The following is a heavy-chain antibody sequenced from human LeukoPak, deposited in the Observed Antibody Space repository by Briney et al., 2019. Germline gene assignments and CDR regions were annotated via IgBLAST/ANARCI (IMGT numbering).Heavy chain of an antibody. CDR1: GYSISSGYY. Sequence: SETLSLTCAVSGYSISSGYYWGWIRQPPGKGLEWIGSIYHSGSTYYNPSLKSRVTISVDTSKNQFSLKLSSVTAADTAVYYCARDHGSSWYGADYWGQGTLVTVSS. V-gene: IGHV4-38-2*02. CDR3: ARDHGSSWYGADY. D-gene: IGHD6-13*01. J-gene: IGHJ4*02. CDR2: IYHSGST.